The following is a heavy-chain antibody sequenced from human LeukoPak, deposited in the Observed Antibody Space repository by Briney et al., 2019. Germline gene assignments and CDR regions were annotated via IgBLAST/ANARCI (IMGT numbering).Heavy chain of an antibody. CDR3: PKGDSGSYYYYMDV. D-gene: IGHD4-17*01. CDR2: IEYDGSDK. V-gene: IGHV3-30*02. J-gene: IGHJ6*03. Sequence: GGSLRLSCVASGFSFSNFGMHWVRQAPGKGLEWMAFIEYDGSDKFYADSVKGRITISRDNSKNTLYLQMNGLRAEDTAVYFCPKGDSGSYYYYMDVWGKGTTVTVSS. CDR1: GFSFSNFG.